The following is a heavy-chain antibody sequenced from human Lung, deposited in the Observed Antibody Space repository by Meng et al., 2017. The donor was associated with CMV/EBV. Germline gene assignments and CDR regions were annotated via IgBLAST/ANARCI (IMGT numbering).Heavy chain of an antibody. V-gene: IGHV1-2*02. CDR2: IHPHRGDT. D-gene: IGHD7-27*01. Sequence: ASXXVSCKASGYTFTAHYFHWVRQAPGQGLEWMGWIHPHRGDTNYAQQFQGGVTLTRDTSINTGYMELTRLTSDDTAVYYCARDNNWGPEYWGQGTLVTVSS. CDR1: GYTFTAHY. CDR3: ARDNNWGPEY. J-gene: IGHJ4*02.